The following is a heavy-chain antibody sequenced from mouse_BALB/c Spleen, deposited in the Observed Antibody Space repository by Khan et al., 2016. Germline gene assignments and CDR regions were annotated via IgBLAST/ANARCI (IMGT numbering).Heavy chain of an antibody. J-gene: IGHJ4*01. CDR2: INPNTGDP. CDR1: EYTFTNYG. V-gene: IGHV9-3*02. D-gene: IGHD2-13*01. Sequence: QIQLVQSGPELEKPGETVKMSCKASEYTFTNYGMNWVKQAPGKGLKWMGWINPNTGDPTYAEEFQGRFAFTSEASASTAYLQLNNLKTEDSATYFGARTGDYTYYAMDYWGQGTSVTVSS. CDR3: ARTGDYTYYAMDY.